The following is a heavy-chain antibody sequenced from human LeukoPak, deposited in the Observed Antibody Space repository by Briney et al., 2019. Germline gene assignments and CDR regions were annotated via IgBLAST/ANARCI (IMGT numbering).Heavy chain of an antibody. CDR1: GFTFSSYG. J-gene: IGHJ4*02. CDR2: ISYDGSNK. CDR3: AKDGPFGVVIGY. D-gene: IGHD3-3*01. V-gene: IGHV3-30*18. Sequence: LTGGSLRLSCAASGFTFSSYGMHWVRQAPGKGLEWVAVISYDGSNKYYADSVKGRFTISRDNSKNTLYLQMNSLRAEDTAVYYCAKDGPFGVVIGYWGQGTLVTVSS.